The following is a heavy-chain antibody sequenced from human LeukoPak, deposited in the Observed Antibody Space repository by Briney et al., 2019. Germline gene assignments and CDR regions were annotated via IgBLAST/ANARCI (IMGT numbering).Heavy chain of an antibody. Sequence: VEAACKASGGTFRSYAISWLRQAPGQRLECVGGIIPIFGTANYAQKLQGRVTMTTDTSTSTAYMELRSLRSDDTAVYYCARGAVYYYDSSGYYPIDYWGQGTLVTVSS. CDR2: IIPIFGTA. V-gene: IGHV1-69*05. CDR3: ARGAVYYYDSSGYYPIDY. D-gene: IGHD3-22*01. J-gene: IGHJ4*02. CDR1: GGTFRSYA.